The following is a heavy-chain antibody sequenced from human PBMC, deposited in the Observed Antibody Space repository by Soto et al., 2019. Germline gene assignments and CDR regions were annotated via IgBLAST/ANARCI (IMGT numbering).Heavy chain of an antibody. J-gene: IGHJ6*03. V-gene: IGHV4-39*01. Sequence: KASETLSLACTVSGGSISSSSYYWGWIRQPPGKGLEWIGSIYYSGSTYYNPSLKSRVTISVDTSKNQFSLKLSSVTAADTAVYYCAIHKLQHHYYYYMHVPGKATTVSVSS. CDR1: GGSISSSSYY. D-gene: IGHD2-15*01. CDR3: AIHKLQHHYYYYMHV. CDR2: IYYSGST.